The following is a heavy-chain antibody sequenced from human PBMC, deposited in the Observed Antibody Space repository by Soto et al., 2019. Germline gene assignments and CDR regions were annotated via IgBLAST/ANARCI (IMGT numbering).Heavy chain of an antibody. V-gene: IGHV1-69*04. D-gene: IGHD3-22*01. CDR3: ARDSSDYYDSSGYYYSGWYFDL. Sequence: SVKVSCKASGGTFSSYTISWVRQAPGQGLEWMGRIIPILGIANYAQKFQGRVTITADKSTSTAYMELSSLRSEDTAVYYCARDSSDYYDSSGYYYSGWYFDLWGRGTLVTVSS. J-gene: IGHJ2*01. CDR2: IIPILGIA. CDR1: GGTFSSYT.